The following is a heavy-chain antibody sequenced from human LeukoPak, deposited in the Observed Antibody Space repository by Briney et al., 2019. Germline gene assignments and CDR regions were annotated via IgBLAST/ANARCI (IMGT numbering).Heavy chain of an antibody. Sequence: GGSLRLSCAASGFTFSSYSMNWVRQAPGKGLEWVSYISSSSSTIYYADSVKGRFTISRDNAKNSLYLQMNSLRAEDTAVYYCARQRGGDSSDAFDIWGQGTMVTVSS. CDR3: ARQRGGDSSDAFDI. J-gene: IGHJ3*02. CDR1: GFTFSSYS. D-gene: IGHD2-21*02. V-gene: IGHV3-48*04. CDR2: ISSSSSTI.